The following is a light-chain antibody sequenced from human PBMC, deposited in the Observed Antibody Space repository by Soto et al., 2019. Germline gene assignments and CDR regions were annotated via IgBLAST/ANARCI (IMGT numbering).Light chain of an antibody. V-gene: IGLV2-14*01. CDR2: EVS. CDR1: GTDVGGYNY. J-gene: IGLJ3*02. CDR3: CSFTSRSTWL. Sequence: QSALTQPASVSGSPGQSVTISCTGTGTDVGGYNYVSWYQHHPGKAPKLMIYEVSNRPPGVSNRFSGSKSGNTASLSISGLQTADEADYYCCSFTSRSTWLFGGGTKLTVL.